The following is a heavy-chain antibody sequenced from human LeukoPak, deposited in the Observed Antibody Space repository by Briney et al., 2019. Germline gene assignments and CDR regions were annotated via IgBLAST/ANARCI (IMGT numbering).Heavy chain of an antibody. CDR2: IYHSGST. CDR1: GGSISSSNW. V-gene: IGHV4-4*02. CDR3: ARRIQLWFRDYYYYMDV. Sequence: SETLSLTCAVSGGSISSSNWWSWVRQPPGKGLEWIGEIYHSGSTNYNPSLKSRVTISVDTSKNQFSLKLSSVTAADTAVYYCARRIQLWFRDYYYYMDVWGKGTTVTISS. J-gene: IGHJ6*03. D-gene: IGHD5-18*01.